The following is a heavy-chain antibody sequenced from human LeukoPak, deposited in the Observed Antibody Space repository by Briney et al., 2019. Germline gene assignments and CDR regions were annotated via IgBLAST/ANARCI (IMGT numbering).Heavy chain of an antibody. V-gene: IGHV3-21*01. CDR1: GFTFSSYS. J-gene: IGHJ6*03. CDR2: ISSSSSYI. CDR3: ARERQVRFLEWLSNYMDV. D-gene: IGHD3-3*01. Sequence: KPGGSLRLSCAASGFTFSSYSMNWVRQAPGKGLEWVSSISSSSSYIYYADSVKGRFTISRDNAKNSLYLQMNSLRAEDTAVYYCARERQVRFLEWLSNYMDVWRKGTTVTVSS.